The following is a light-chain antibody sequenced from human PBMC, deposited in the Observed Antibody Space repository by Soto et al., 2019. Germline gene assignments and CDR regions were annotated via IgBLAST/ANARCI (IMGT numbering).Light chain of an antibody. CDR1: QSVSSN. V-gene: IGKV3-15*01. J-gene: IGKJ1*01. Sequence: EIVMTQSPATLSVSPGERATLSCRASQSVSSNLAWYQQKPGQAPRLLIYGASTRATGIPARFSDSGYGTDFTLTISSLQPEDFAIYFCQQYNNWPPDRTFGQGTKVEVK. CDR2: GAS. CDR3: QQYNNWPPDRT.